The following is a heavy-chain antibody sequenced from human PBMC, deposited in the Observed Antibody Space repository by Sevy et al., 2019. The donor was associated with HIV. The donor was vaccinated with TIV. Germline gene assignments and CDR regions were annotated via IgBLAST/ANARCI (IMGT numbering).Heavy chain of an antibody. Sequence: GGSLRLSCAASGFTFSGYAMSWVRQAPGKGLKWVSTIGGSGGSTYYADSVKGRFTISRDNSKYTLYLQMNSLRPEDTAVYYCAKRNPLYYFDYWGQGALVTVSS. CDR3: AKRNPLYYFDY. CDR2: IGGSGGST. D-gene: IGHD2-8*01. V-gene: IGHV3-23*01. J-gene: IGHJ4*02. CDR1: GFTFSGYA.